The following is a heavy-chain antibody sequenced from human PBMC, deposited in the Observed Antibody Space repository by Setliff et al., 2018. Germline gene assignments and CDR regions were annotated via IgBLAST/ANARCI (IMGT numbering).Heavy chain of an antibody. J-gene: IGHJ6*02. CDR1: GGSFSGYY. CDR3: ARGKVLYDYVWGSYRYEDYYYGMDV. CDR2: INHSGST. Sequence: SETLSLTCAVYGGSFSGYYWSWIRQPPGKGLEWIGEINHSGSTNYNPSLKSRVTISVDTSKNQFSLKLSSVTAADTAVYYCARGKVLYDYVWGSYRYEDYYYGMDVWGQGTAVTVSS. D-gene: IGHD3-16*02. V-gene: IGHV4-34*01.